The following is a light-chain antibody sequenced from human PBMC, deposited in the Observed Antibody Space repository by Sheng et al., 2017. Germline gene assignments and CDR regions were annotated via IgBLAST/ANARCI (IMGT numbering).Light chain of an antibody. V-gene: IGKV1-39*01. CDR3: HHYSTFPRT. CDR1: QNIGLH. CDR2: LCV. Sequence: DIQMTQSPSSLSASVGDRVTITCRASQNIGLHLNWFQQKPGRAPYATLIFLCVQLCQVGVPDSRFNGSGSGTDFTLTIGSLQPEDFATYYCHHYSTFPRTFGQGTKVEIK. J-gene: IGKJ1*01.